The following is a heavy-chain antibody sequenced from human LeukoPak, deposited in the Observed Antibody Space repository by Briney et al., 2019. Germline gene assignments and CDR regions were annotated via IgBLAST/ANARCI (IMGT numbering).Heavy chain of an antibody. D-gene: IGHD1-1*01. V-gene: IGHV4-30-4*08. CDR2: IYYSGST. CDR3: ASQRLTTGFDY. CDR1: GGSIISSAYY. Sequence: SQTLSLTCTVSGGSIISSAYYWSWIRQPPGKGLEWIGYIYYSGSTYYNPSLKSRVTISLDTSKNQFSLTLSSVTAADTAVYFCASQRLTTGFDYWGQGTLVTVSS. J-gene: IGHJ4*02.